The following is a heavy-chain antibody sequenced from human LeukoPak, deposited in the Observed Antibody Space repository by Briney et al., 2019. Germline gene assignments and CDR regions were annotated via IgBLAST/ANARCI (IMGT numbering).Heavy chain of an antibody. CDR1: GGSISSYY. Sequence: SETLSLTCTVSGGSISSYYWSWIRQPPGKGLEWIGYIYYSGSTNYNPSLKSRVTISVDTSKNQFSLKLSSVTAADTAVYYCARAGTGIAAAGDGFDYWGQGTLVTVSP. D-gene: IGHD6-13*01. V-gene: IGHV4-59*01. CDR2: IYYSGST. CDR3: ARAGTGIAAAGDGFDY. J-gene: IGHJ4*02.